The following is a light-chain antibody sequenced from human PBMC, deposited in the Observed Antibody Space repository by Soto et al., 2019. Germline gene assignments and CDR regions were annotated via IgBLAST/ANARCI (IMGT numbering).Light chain of an antibody. V-gene: IGLV2-11*01. CDR2: DVS. CDR3: CSYAGSYTDYV. J-gene: IGLJ1*01. Sequence: QSALTQPRSVSGSPGQSVTISCTGTSSDVGGYNYVSWYQQHPGKAPKLMIYDVSKGPSGVPDRFSGSKSGNTASLTISGLQAEDEADYYCCSYAGSYTDYVFGTGTKLTVL. CDR1: SSDVGGYNY.